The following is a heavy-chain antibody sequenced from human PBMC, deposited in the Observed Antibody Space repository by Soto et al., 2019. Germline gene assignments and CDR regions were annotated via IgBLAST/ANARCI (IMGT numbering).Heavy chain of an antibody. CDR3: ASVCFRWSGAFGY. J-gene: IGHJ4*02. V-gene: IGHV4-59*08. Sequence: SEPLSLTCTVSGGTINNYYWSWIRQPPGKGLEWIGYIYYSGRTSYNPSLKSRVTISVDTSKNQFSLKLSSVTAADTAVYYCASVCFRWSGAFGYWCQGALVTVSA. CDR1: GGTINNYY. D-gene: IGHD3-10*01. CDR2: IYYSGRT.